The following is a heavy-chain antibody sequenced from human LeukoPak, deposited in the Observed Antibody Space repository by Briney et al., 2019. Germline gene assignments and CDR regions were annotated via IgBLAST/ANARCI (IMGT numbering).Heavy chain of an antibody. Sequence: GGSLRLSCAASGFTFSSYAMHWVRQAPGKGLEWVAVISYDGSNKYYADSVKGRFTISRDNSKNTLYLQMNSLRAEDTAVYYCASSAYYYDSSGYLDAFDIWGQGTMVTVSS. J-gene: IGHJ3*02. CDR2: ISYDGSNK. CDR3: ASSAYYYDSSGYLDAFDI. CDR1: GFTFSSYA. D-gene: IGHD3-22*01. V-gene: IGHV3-30-3*01.